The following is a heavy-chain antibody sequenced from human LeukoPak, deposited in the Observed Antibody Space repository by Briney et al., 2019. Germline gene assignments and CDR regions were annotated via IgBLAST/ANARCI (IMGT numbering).Heavy chain of an antibody. J-gene: IGHJ4*02. CDR3: ARGLNILDY. CDR1: GGSLSGNY. Sequence: PSETLSLTCAVHGGSLSGNYWSWIRQPPGKGLQWIGQGTHDGVTTYNPSLKSRVTISVVTPRNQVSLKVTSLTAADTAVYYCARGLNILDYWGQGTLVTVSS. V-gene: IGHV4-34*01. CDR2: GTHDGVT.